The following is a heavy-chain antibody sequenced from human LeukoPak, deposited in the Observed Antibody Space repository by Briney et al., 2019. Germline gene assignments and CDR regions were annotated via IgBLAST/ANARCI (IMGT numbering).Heavy chain of an antibody. CDR2: ISSSSSYI. D-gene: IGHD3-10*01. V-gene: IGHV3-21*04. CDR3: ARDPNPFLWLGEYDV. J-gene: IGHJ6*02. CDR1: GFTFSSYS. Sequence: PGGSLRLSCAASGFTFSSYSMNWVRQAPGKGLEWVSSISSSSSYIYYGDSVKGRFTISRDNSKNTLYLQMNSLRAEDTAVYYCARDPNPFLWLGEYDVWGQGTTVTVSS.